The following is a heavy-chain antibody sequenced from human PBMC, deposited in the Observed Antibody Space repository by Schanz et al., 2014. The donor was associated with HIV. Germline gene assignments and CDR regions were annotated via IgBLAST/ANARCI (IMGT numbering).Heavy chain of an antibody. CDR3: AREDVYSWCFDL. V-gene: IGHV4-34*01. CDR1: GGSFSGYV. Sequence: QVRLQQWGAGLLKPSETLSLTCAVYGGSFSGYVWSWIRQPPGKGLEWIAEVDHRGTANYNPSLKSRVTISVDTSKNQFSLKLSSVTAADTAVYYCAREDVYSWCFDLWGRGTLVTVSS. CDR2: VDHRGTA. D-gene: IGHD2-8*01. J-gene: IGHJ2*01.